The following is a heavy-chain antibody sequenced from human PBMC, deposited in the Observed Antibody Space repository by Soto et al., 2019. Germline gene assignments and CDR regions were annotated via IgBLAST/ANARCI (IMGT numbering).Heavy chain of an antibody. Sequence: GGALRLSCAASGFTFSSYAMSWVRQAPGKGLEWVSAISGSGGSTYYADSVKGRFTISRDNSKNTLYLQMNSLRAEDTAVYYCAKEGYYYDTSGYYYNWFDPWGQGTLVTVSS. CDR3: AKEGYYYDTSGYYYNWFDP. J-gene: IGHJ5*02. CDR1: GFTFSSYA. CDR2: ISGSGGST. V-gene: IGHV3-23*01. D-gene: IGHD3-22*01.